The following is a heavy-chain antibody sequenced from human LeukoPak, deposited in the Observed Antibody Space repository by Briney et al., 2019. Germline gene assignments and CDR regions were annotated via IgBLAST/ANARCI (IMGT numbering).Heavy chain of an antibody. Sequence: ASVKVSCKASGYTFTGYYMHWVRQAPGQGLEWMGRLNPNSGGTNYAQKFQGRITMTRDTSISTAYMELSSLRSADTAVYYCAREGAYWFDSSGTLGNDYWGQGTLVTVSS. V-gene: IGHV1-2*06. CDR2: LNPNSGGT. CDR1: GYTFTGYY. J-gene: IGHJ4*02. CDR3: AREGAYWFDSSGTLGNDY. D-gene: IGHD3-22*01.